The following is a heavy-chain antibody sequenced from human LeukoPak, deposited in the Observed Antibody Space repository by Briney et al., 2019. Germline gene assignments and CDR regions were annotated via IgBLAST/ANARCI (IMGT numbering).Heavy chain of an antibody. CDR3: ARHDTRYLWLHDY. J-gene: IGHJ4*02. CDR2: IYYSGST. V-gene: IGHV4-59*08. Sequence: SETLSLTCTVSGGSISSYYWSWIRQPPGKGLEWIGYIYYSGSTNYNPSLKSRVTISVDTSKNQFSLKLSSVTAADTAVYYCARHDTRYLWLHDYWGQGTLVTVSS. D-gene: IGHD5-18*01. CDR1: GGSISSYY.